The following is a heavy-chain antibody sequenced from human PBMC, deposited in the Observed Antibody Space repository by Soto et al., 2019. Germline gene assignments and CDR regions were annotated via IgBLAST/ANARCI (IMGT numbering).Heavy chain of an antibody. Sequence: ASVKVSCKASGYTFTSNYMHWVRQAPGQGLEWMGIINTGGGSTSYAQRFQGRVTMTRVTSTSTVYMELSSLGSEDTAVYYCARGRQWLVRWFDPRGQGTLVTVSS. V-gene: IGHV1-46*03. CDR3: ARGRQWLVRWFDP. D-gene: IGHD6-19*01. J-gene: IGHJ5*02. CDR1: GYTFTSNY. CDR2: INTGGGST.